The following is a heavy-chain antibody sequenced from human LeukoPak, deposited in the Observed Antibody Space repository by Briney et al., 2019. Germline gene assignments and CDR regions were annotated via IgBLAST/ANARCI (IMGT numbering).Heavy chain of an antibody. CDR2: IYYSGST. CDR3: ASKDSSVWYSDYYYYMDV. V-gene: IGHV4-59*01. D-gene: IGHD6-19*01. Sequence: ASETLSLTCTVSGGSISSYYWSWIRQPPGKGLEWIGYIYYSGSTNYNPSLKSRVTISVDTSKNQFSLKLSSVTAADTAVYYCASKDSSVWYSDYYYYMDVWGKGTTVTISS. J-gene: IGHJ6*03. CDR1: GGSISSYY.